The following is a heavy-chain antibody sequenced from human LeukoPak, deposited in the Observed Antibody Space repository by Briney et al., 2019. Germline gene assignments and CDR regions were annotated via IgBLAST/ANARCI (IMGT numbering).Heavy chain of an antibody. D-gene: IGHD6-13*01. V-gene: IGHV3-30*18. J-gene: IGHJ3*02. CDR2: ISYDGSNK. Sequence: GGSLRLSCAASGFTFSSYGMHWVRQAPGKGLEWVAVISYDGSNKYYADSVKGRFTISRDNSKNTLYLQMNSLRAEDTAVYYCAKANFEYSSSFNDAFDIWGQGTMVTVSS. CDR1: GFTFSSYG. CDR3: AKANFEYSSSFNDAFDI.